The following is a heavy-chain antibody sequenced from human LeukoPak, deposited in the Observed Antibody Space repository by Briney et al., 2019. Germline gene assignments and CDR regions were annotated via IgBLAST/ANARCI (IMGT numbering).Heavy chain of an antibody. J-gene: IGHJ6*01. CDR1: GFTFSSYN. Sequence: GGSLSLSCVASGFTFSSYNINWVRQAPGKGLEWVSSISSSGDYIYYADSVKGRFTISRDNAKNSLYVQMNSLRAEDTAVYYCARAGGYPSVCCMDDRGRGGTVTVSS. CDR2: ISSSGDYI. V-gene: IGHV3-21*01. CDR3: ARAGGYPSVCCMDD. D-gene: IGHD3-16*01.